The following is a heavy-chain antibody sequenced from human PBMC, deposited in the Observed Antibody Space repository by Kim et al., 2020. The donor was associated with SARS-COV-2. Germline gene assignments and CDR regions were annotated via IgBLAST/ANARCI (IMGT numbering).Heavy chain of an antibody. CDR2: INSGGDTT. J-gene: IGHJ6*02. CDR3: AKSLFFASYSGTMDV. V-gene: IGHV3-23*01. Sequence: GGSLRLSCEASGITFSNYAMNWVRQAPGKGLEWVSGINSGGDTTYYADSAKGRFTISRDNSKNTLFVQMNSLRAEDTAVYYCAKSLFFASYSGTMDVWGQGTTVTVSS. CDR1: GITFSNYA. D-gene: IGHD1-1*01.